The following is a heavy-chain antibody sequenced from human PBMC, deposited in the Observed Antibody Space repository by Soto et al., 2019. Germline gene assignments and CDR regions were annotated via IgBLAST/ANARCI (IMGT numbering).Heavy chain of an antibody. Sequence: GASVKVSCKASGYTFTSYGISWVRQAPGQGLEWMGWISAYNGNTNYAQKLQGRVTMTTDTSTSTAYMELRSLRSDDTAVYYCARDPPKRGERYCSGGSCYSPYYYYYGMDVWGQGTTVTV. V-gene: IGHV1-18*01. CDR1: GYTFTSYG. CDR3: ARDPPKRGERYCSGGSCYSPYYYYYGMDV. J-gene: IGHJ6*02. D-gene: IGHD2-15*01. CDR2: ISAYNGNT.